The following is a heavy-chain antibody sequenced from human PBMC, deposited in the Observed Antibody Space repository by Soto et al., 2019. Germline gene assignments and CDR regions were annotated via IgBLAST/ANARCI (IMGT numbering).Heavy chain of an antibody. V-gene: IGHV3-48*02. J-gene: IGHJ5*02. CDR3: ARVIWSGHLTSDL. CDR1: GFTFSSNS. D-gene: IGHD3-3*01. Sequence: EVQVVESGGGLVQPGGSLRLSCAASGFTFSSNSMNWVRQAPGKWLEWISYISSSSSTIYADSVKGRFTISRDNAKNSLYLQMNRLRDEDTAVYYCARVIWSGHLTSDLWGQGTLVTVSS. CDR2: ISSSSSTI.